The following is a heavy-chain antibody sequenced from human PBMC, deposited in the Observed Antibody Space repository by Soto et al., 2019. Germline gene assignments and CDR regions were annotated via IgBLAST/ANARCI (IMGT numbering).Heavy chain of an antibody. D-gene: IGHD3-10*01. CDR3: SRARPGVTHYS. J-gene: IGHJ5*01. CDR1: GFTLSDYY. V-gene: IGHV3-72*01. Sequence: PGGSLRLSCAASGFTLSDYYMEWVRQAPGQGLEWIGLTRNKANHYTTEYAASVKGRFTISRDDSKNSLYLQMSSLNTEDTALYFCSRARPGVTHYSCAQRTLVTVSS. CDR2: TRNKANHYTT.